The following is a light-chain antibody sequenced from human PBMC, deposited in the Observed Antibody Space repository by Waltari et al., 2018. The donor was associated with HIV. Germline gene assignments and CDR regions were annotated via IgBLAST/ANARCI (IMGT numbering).Light chain of an antibody. J-gene: IGLJ3*02. Sequence: QSVLTQPASASGTPGQRVTFSCSGSSSNIGNNYVYWYKQLPGTPPKVLIYRSNQRPSGVPDRVSGSKSGTSASLAISGLRSEDEADYYCASWDDSLSGPVFGGGTKVTVL. CDR2: RSN. CDR1: SSNIGNNY. V-gene: IGLV1-47*01. CDR3: ASWDDSLSGPV.